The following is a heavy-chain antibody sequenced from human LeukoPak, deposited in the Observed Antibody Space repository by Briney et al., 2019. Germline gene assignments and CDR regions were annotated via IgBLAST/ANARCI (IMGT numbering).Heavy chain of an antibody. CDR2: INPNSGGT. V-gene: IGHV1-2*02. CDR1: GYTFLGYY. J-gene: IGHJ4*02. D-gene: IGHD2-2*01. CDR3: ARASGSTSWYYFDS. Sequence: GPSVKVSCKTSGYTFLGYYIHWVRQAPGQGLECMGWINPNSGGTNYAQKFQGRVTMTRDTSISTAYMELSSLRSDDTAVYYCARASGSTSWYYFDSWGQGTLVTVSS.